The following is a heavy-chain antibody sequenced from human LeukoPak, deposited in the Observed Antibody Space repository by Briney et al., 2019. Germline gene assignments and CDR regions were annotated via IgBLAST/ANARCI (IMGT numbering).Heavy chain of an antibody. Sequence: RGGPLRLSSAASVFTFSNYAMTCVRHAQGKGLQWVSAITGSGGSTYYADSVKGRFAISRDNYKNTLYLKMNSLRAEDTAVYYCATLMRGPTGYSGYGGEDYWGQGTLVTVSS. CDR2: ITGSGGST. V-gene: IGHV3-23*01. CDR3: ATLMRGPTGYSGYGGEDY. J-gene: IGHJ4*02. D-gene: IGHD5-12*01. CDR1: VFTFSNYA.